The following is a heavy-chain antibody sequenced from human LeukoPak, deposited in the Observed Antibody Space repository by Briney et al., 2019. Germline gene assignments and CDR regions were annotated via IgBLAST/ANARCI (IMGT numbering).Heavy chain of an antibody. CDR2: ISGSGGST. J-gene: IGHJ4*02. CDR1: GFTFSSYA. CDR3: AKDLPLYCYDSSGYYGGYFDY. Sequence: GGSLRLSCAASGFTFSSYAMSWVRQAPGKGLEWVSAISGSGGSTYYADSVKGRFTISRDNSKNTLYLQMNSLRAEDTAVYYCAKDLPLYCYDSSGYYGGYFDYWGQGTLVTVSS. V-gene: IGHV3-23*01. D-gene: IGHD3-22*01.